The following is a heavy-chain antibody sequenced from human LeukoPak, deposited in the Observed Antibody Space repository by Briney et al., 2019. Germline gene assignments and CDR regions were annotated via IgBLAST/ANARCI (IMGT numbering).Heavy chain of an antibody. CDR2: VYQSGTT. CDR1: GFFISSGHY. J-gene: IGHJ4*02. V-gene: IGHV4-38-2*02. D-gene: IGHD5-18*01. CDR3: SRIFIRNGYSSYFDC. Sequence: SETLCLTCTVSGFFISSGHYWGWVRQPPGEGPEWIGSVYQSGTTYYNPSLKSRVTTAVDMSKNQFSLRLRPVTAADTAVYYCSRIFIRNGYSSYFDCWGQGTLVTVSS.